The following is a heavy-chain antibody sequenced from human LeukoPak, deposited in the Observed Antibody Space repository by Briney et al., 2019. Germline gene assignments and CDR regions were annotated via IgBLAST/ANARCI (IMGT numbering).Heavy chain of an antibody. D-gene: IGHD3-10*01. V-gene: IGHV3-7*03. Sequence: GGSLRLSCAASGFTLSSYWMSWVRQAPGKGLEWVANIKEDGSEKYYVDSVKGRFTISRDNAKNSLYLHMNSLTAEDTAMSYCARDWVAGVPFDAFDIWGQGTMVSVSS. CDR2: IKEDGSEK. J-gene: IGHJ3*02. CDR1: GFTLSSYW. CDR3: ARDWVAGVPFDAFDI.